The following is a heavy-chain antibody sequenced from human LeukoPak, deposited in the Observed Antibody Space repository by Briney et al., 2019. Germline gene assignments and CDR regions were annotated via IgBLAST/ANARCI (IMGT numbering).Heavy chain of an antibody. Sequence: SQTLSLTCAISGDSVSSNSAAWNWIRQSPSRGLEWLGRTYYRSKWYNDYAVSVKSRITINPDTSKNQFSLQLNSVTPEDTAVYYCARALQHHSYFHYYYMDVWGKGTTVTVSS. CDR3: ARALQHHSYFHYYYMDV. CDR2: TYYRSKWYN. V-gene: IGHV6-1*01. J-gene: IGHJ6*03. CDR1: GDSVSSNSAA.